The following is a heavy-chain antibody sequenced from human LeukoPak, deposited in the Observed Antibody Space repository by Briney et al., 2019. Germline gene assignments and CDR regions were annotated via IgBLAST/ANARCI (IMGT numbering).Heavy chain of an antibody. J-gene: IGHJ4*02. D-gene: IGHD6-13*01. Sequence: SGGSLRLSCAASGFTFSSYAMSWVRQAPGKGLEWVSAISGSGGSTYYADSVKGRFTISRDNSKNTLYLQMNGLRAEDTAVYFCAKQSAGSAAWYSLHYDFWGQGTLVTVSS. CDR2: ISGSGGST. CDR3: AKQSAGSAAWYSLHYDF. V-gene: IGHV3-23*01. CDR1: GFTFSSYA.